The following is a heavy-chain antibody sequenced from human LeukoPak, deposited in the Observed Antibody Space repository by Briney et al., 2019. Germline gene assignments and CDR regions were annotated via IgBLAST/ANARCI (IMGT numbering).Heavy chain of an antibody. Sequence: GGSLRLSCAASGFIFSSYGMHWVRQAPGKGLEWVAFIRYDGIKKYYADSVKGRFTISRDNSKNTLYLQMNSLRVEDTAVYYCAKPAYAGYYYYMDVWGKGTTVTVSS. CDR1: GFIFSSYG. D-gene: IGHD3-16*01. CDR3: AKPAYAGYYYYMDV. CDR2: IRYDGIKK. V-gene: IGHV3-30*02. J-gene: IGHJ6*03.